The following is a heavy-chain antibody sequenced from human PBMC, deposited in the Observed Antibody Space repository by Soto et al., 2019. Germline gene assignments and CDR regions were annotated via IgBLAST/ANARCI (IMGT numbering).Heavy chain of an antibody. CDR2: ISAYNGNT. Sequence: QVPLVQSGAEVKKPGASVKVSCKASGYTFTSYGISWVRQAPGQGLEWMGWISAYNGNTNYAQKLQGRVTMTTDTSTSTAYMELRSLRSDDTAVYYCARDLRGYSYGYLGFDYWGQGTLVTVSS. V-gene: IGHV1-18*01. CDR3: ARDLRGYSYGYLGFDY. CDR1: GYTFTSYG. D-gene: IGHD5-18*01. J-gene: IGHJ4*02.